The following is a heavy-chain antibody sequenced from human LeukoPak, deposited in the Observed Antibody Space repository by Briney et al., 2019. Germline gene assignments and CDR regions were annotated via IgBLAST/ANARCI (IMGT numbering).Heavy chain of an antibody. CDR3: ARVPLYKMDRSNYYYGLTYFDY. Sequence: SETLSLTCTVSGDSINRSSNYWGWIRQPPGKGLEWIGSIYYSRNTYYNPSLKSRVTMSVDTSENQFSLRLRSVTAADTAVYYCARVPLYKMDRSNYYYGLTYFDYWGQGALVTVSS. CDR2: IYYSRNT. CDR1: GDSINRSSNY. V-gene: IGHV4-39*01. D-gene: IGHD3-22*01. J-gene: IGHJ4*02.